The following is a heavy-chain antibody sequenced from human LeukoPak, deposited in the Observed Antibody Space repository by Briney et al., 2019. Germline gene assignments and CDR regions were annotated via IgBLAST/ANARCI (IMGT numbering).Heavy chain of an antibody. Sequence: GGSLRLSCAASGFTFSSYGMHWVRQAPGKGLEWVAFIRYDGSNKYYADSVKGRFTISRDNSKNTLYLQMNSLRAEDTAVYYCARTPQYYYDSSGYFCDYWGQGTLVTVSS. CDR2: IRYDGSNK. J-gene: IGHJ4*02. CDR1: GFTFSSYG. D-gene: IGHD3-22*01. V-gene: IGHV3-30*02. CDR3: ARTPQYYYDSSGYFCDY.